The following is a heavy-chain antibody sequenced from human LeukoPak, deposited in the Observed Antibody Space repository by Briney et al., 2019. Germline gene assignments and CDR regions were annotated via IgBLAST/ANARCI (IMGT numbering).Heavy chain of an antibody. D-gene: IGHD6-19*01. CDR2: IVGSGGSS. Sequence: GGSLRLSCAASGFTFNSHAMYWVRNARGKGLEWVSDIVGSGGSSYYAESVRGRFTISRDNSKNTVYMQMNSLRDEDTAVYYCAKTTFGYSSGRSPGWPVDYWGQGTVVTVSS. CDR1: GFTFNSHA. CDR3: AKTTFGYSSGRSPGWPVDY. J-gene: IGHJ4*02. V-gene: IGHV3-23*01.